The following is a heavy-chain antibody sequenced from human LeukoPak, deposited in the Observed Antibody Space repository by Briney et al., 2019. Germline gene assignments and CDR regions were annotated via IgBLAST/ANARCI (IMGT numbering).Heavy chain of an antibody. J-gene: IGHJ4*02. CDR3: AREILGGFNPGAY. CDR1: GFTVSSTY. V-gene: IGHV4-4*02. CDR2: IHRSGSP. Sequence: GSLRLSCAASGFTVSSTYMNWVRQPPGKGLEWIGEIHRSGSPNYNPSLQSRVTISIDRSRNQIVLELSSVTAADTAVYYCAREILGGFNPGAYWGQGTLVTVSS. D-gene: IGHD1-14*01.